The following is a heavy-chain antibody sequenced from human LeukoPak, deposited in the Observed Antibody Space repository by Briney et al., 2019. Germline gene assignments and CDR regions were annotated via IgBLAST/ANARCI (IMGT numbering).Heavy chain of an antibody. CDR3: VKDRRYAGKSRLSWFDP. CDR2: IYSGGST. D-gene: IGHD4-23*01. Sequence: PGGSLTQSCAGTRFTDSSNFLSGVRQAPGKGLEWVSVIYSGGSTYYADSVKGRFTISRDNSKNTLYLQMNSLNAEDTAQYYCVKDRRYAGKSRLSWFDPWGQGTLVTVSS. J-gene: IGHJ5*02. CDR1: RFTDSSNF. V-gene: IGHV3-53*01.